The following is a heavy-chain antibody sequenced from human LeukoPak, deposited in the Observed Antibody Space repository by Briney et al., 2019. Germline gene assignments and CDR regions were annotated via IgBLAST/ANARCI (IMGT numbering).Heavy chain of an antibody. CDR1: GFTFSNYE. J-gene: IGHJ4*02. CDR3: ARDPYSSGAAYYFDY. CDR2: ISSSGSTI. D-gene: IGHD6-19*01. Sequence: GGSLRLSCAASGFTFSNYEMNWVRQAPGKGLEWVSYISSSGSTIYYADSVKGRFTISRDNAKNSLYLQMNGLRAEDTAVYYCARDPYSSGAAYYFDYWGQGTLVTVSS. V-gene: IGHV3-48*03.